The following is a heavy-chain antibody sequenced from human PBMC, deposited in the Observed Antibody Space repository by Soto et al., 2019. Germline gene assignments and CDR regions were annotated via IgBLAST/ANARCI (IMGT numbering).Heavy chain of an antibody. CDR3: AASQKFDS. CDR2: INTYDGNT. V-gene: IGHV1-18*01. J-gene: IGHJ5*01. CDR1: GYTFTSYG. Sequence: QVQLVQSGAEVKKPGASVKVSCKASGYTFTSYGINWVRQAPGQGLEWMGWINTYDGNTNHAQKHDGRVSMTSDTSASTAYIALSSLSSDDTAVYYCAASQKFDSWGQGPLVTVSS.